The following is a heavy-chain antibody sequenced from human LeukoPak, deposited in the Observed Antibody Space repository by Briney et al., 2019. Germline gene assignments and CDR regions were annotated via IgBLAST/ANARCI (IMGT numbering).Heavy chain of an antibody. CDR1: GFTFSSYP. CDR3: ARDPLRGVGAYFDF. CDR2: ISYDGNVK. Sequence: GGSGRLSCAASGFTFSSYPMHWVRQAPGKGLEWVAVISYDGNVKYYVDSVKGRFTISRDDSKNTLYLQMNSLRAEDTAVYYCARDPLRGVGAYFDFWGQGTLLTVST. J-gene: IGHJ4*02. D-gene: IGHD3-16*01. V-gene: IGHV3-30-3*01.